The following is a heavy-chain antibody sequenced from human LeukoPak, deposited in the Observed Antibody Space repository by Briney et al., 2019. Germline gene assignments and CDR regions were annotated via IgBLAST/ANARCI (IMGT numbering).Heavy chain of an antibody. CDR2: IWYDGSNK. CDR1: GFTFSSYG. D-gene: IGHD3-16*01. J-gene: IGHJ4*02. Sequence: PGRSLRLSCAASGFTFSSYGMHWVRQAPGKGLERVAVIWYDGSNKYYADSVKGRFTISRDNSKNTLYLQMNSLRAEDTAVYYCARNLKGGTYYFDYWGQGTLVTVSS. V-gene: IGHV3-33*01. CDR3: ARNLKGGTYYFDY.